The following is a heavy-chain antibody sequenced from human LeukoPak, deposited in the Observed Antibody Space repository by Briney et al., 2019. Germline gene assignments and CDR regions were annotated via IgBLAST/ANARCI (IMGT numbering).Heavy chain of an antibody. J-gene: IGHJ3*02. Sequence: GGSLRLSCAASGFTFNSYWMSWVRQAPGKGLEWVANINQGGSEKYYVDSVKGRFTISRDNSKNTLYVQMNSLRAEDTAVYYCAKRGCSNGVCYTDDIWGQGTMVTVSS. V-gene: IGHV3-7*03. CDR3: AKRGCSNGVCYTDDI. CDR1: GFTFNSYW. CDR2: INQGGSEK. D-gene: IGHD2-8*01.